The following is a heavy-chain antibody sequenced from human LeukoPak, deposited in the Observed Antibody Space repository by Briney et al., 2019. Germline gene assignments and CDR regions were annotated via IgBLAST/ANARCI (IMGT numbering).Heavy chain of an antibody. Sequence: GGSLRLSCEASGFTFNSYTMNWVRQAPGKGLEWVSSISSSGTYKYYADSVKGRFTISRDNAKNSLYLQMNSLRAEDTAVYYCATSYDTSGPGGQGTLVTVPS. CDR1: GFTFNSYT. CDR2: ISSSGTYK. D-gene: IGHD3-22*01. J-gene: IGHJ4*02. V-gene: IGHV3-21*01. CDR3: ATSYDTSGP.